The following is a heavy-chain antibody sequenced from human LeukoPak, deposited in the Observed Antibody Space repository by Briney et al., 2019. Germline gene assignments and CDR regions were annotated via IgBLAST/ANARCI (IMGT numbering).Heavy chain of an antibody. D-gene: IGHD6-19*01. CDR1: GFTFSSYG. CDR3: AKTGSGWWFDY. J-gene: IGHJ4*02. Sequence: GGSLRLSCAASGFTFSSYGMSWVRQAPGKGLEWVSDISGSGGSTNYADSVKGRFTISRDNSKNTLYLQMNSLRADDTAVNYCAKTGSGWWFDYWGQGTLVTVSS. V-gene: IGHV3-23*01. CDR2: ISGSGGST.